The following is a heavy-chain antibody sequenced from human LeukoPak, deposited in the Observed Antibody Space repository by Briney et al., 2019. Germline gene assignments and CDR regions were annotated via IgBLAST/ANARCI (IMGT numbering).Heavy chain of an antibody. V-gene: IGHV3-30*18. CDR3: AKSTRIVVVVAATDY. J-gene: IGHJ4*02. CDR2: ISYYGSNK. Sequence: PGGSLRLSCAASGFTFSSYRMHWVRQAPDKGLVWVAVISYYGSNKYYADSVKSRFTISRDNSKNTLYLQMNSLRADDPAVCYCAKSTRIVVVVAATDYWGRGTLVTVSS. D-gene: IGHD2-15*01. CDR1: GFTFSSYR.